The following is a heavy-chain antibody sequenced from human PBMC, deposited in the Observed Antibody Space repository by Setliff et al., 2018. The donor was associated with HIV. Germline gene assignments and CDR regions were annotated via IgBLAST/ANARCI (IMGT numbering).Heavy chain of an antibody. D-gene: IGHD3-22*01. J-gene: IGHJ5*02. Sequence: SETLSLTCTVSGDSINIPNYYWGWIRQPPGKGLEWIGNIYYIGNTDYNPSLKSRVTISADTSMNQFSLNLNSMTAADTAVYYCARQIWNESPGYGFDPWGQGTLVTVSS. CDR2: IYYIGNT. CDR3: ARQIWNESPGYGFDP. CDR1: GDSINIPNYY. V-gene: IGHV4-39*07.